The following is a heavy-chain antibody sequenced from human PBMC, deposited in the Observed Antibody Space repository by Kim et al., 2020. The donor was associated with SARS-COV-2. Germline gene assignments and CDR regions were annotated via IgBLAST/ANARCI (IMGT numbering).Heavy chain of an antibody. CDR1: GYTFTGYY. V-gene: IGHV1-2*04. D-gene: IGHD6-13*01. Sequence: ASVKVSCKASGYTFTGYYMHWVRQAPGQGLEWMGWINPNSGGTNYAQKFQGWVTMTRDTSISTAYMELSRLRSDDTAVYYCARGSSSWYGAWEDYYYMDVWGKGTTVTVSS. J-gene: IGHJ6*03. CDR2: INPNSGGT. CDR3: ARGSSSWYGAWEDYYYMDV.